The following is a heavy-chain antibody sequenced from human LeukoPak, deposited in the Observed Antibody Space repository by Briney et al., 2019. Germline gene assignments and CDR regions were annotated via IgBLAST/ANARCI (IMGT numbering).Heavy chain of an antibody. D-gene: IGHD6-13*01. CDR3: MSLPIYADEAAGGSGY. J-gene: IGHJ4*02. CDR1: GGSFSGYY. Sequence: SETLSLTCAVYGGSFSGYYWSWIRQPPGKGLEWIGEINHSGSTNYNPSLKSRVTISVGTSKNQFSLKLSSVTAADTAVYYCMSLPIYADEAAGGSGYCGQGTLVTVSS. CDR2: INHSGST. V-gene: IGHV4-34*01.